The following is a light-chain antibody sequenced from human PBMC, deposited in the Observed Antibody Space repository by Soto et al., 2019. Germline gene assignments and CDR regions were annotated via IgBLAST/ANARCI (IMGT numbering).Light chain of an antibody. CDR2: SAS. V-gene: IGKV1-39*01. Sequence: DIQMTQSPSSLSASVGDRATITCRASQTINSYLNWYQQKPGRAPKLLIHSASSLQSGVPSRFSGRGSGTHFTLTISSLQPEDFATYYCQQSFSSPFTFGPGTKVDI. CDR1: QTINSY. CDR3: QQSFSSPFT. J-gene: IGKJ3*01.